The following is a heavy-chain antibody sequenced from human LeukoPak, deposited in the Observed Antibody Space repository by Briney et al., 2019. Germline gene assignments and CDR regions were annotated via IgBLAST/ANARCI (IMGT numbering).Heavy chain of an antibody. Sequence: GGSLRLSCAASGFTFSSYWTSWVRQAPGKGLEWVANIKQDGSEKYYVDSVKGRFTISRDNAKNSLYLQMNSLRAEDTAVYYCARRLGGAVDYWGQGTLVTVSS. V-gene: IGHV3-7*01. CDR1: GFTFSSYW. D-gene: IGHD3-16*01. J-gene: IGHJ4*02. CDR2: IKQDGSEK. CDR3: ARRLGGAVDY.